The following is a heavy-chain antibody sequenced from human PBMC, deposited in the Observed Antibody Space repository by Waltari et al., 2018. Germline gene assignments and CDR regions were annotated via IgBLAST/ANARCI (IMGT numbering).Heavy chain of an antibody. D-gene: IGHD1-7*01. J-gene: IGHJ4*02. CDR3: AKTRPRDWNYDY. CDR1: GFTFSNYA. Sequence: EVQLLESGGGLVQPGGSLRLSCAASGFTFSNYAMSWVRQAPGKGLEWFSTISGSGGSTYYADAVKGRFTISRDNSKNTLYLQMNSRRAEDTAVYYCAKTRPRDWNYDYWGQGTLVTVSS. CDR2: ISGSGGST. V-gene: IGHV3-23*01.